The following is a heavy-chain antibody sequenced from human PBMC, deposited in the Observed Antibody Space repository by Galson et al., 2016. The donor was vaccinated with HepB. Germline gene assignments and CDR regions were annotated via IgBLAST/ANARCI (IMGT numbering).Heavy chain of an antibody. CDR2: ISRSGDLT. CDR1: AFSFSSTG. D-gene: IGHD1/OR15-1a*01. V-gene: IGHV3-23*01. J-gene: IGHJ2*01. Sequence: SLRLSCAASAFSFSSTGMSWARQARGKGPERVSSISRSGDLTYYAESVKGRFTVSRDNTQNTLFLQMNSLRAEDTAVYFCAKIGTPGLWYFDLWGRGTLVTVSS. CDR3: AKIGTPGLWYFDL.